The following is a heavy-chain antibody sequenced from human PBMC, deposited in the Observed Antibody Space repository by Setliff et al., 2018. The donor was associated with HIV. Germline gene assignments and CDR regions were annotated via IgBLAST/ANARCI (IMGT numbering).Heavy chain of an antibody. Sequence: SETLSLTCTVSGASISSHYWSWIRLPPGKGLEWIGTIYYNGNTNYNPSLKSRVAISVDTSKNHFSLKLSSVTAADTAIYYCARSYDASGYYFLWGQGTLVTVSS. D-gene: IGHD3-22*01. CDR3: ARSYDASGYYFL. V-gene: IGHV4-59*08. J-gene: IGHJ4*02. CDR2: IYYNGNT. CDR1: GASISSHY.